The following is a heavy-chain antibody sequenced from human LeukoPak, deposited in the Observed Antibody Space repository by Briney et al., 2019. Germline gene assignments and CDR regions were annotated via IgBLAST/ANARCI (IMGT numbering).Heavy chain of an antibody. Sequence: ASVKVSCKASGYTFTIYALNWVRQAPGQGLEWMGWINTNSGNPTYAQDFTGRFVFSLDTSVNTAYLQINSLKAEDTALYYWARDLGQYNSDWGRSFDYWGQGTLVTVSS. D-gene: IGHD3-16*01. CDR3: ARDLGQYNSDWGRSFDY. V-gene: IGHV7-4-1*02. CDR2: INTNSGNP. CDR1: GYTFTIYA. J-gene: IGHJ4*02.